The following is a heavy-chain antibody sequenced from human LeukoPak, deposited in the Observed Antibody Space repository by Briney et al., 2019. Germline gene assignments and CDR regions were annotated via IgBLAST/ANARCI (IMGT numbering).Heavy chain of an antibody. CDR2: IIPILGIA. V-gene: IGHV1-69*02. Sequence: SVKVSCKASGGTFSSYTISWVRQAPGQELEWMGRIIPILGIANYAQKFQGRVTITADKSTSTAYMELSSLRSEDTAVYYCARGVQSYSGSYDYWGQGTLVTVSS. D-gene: IGHD1-26*01. CDR3: ARGVQSYSGSYDY. CDR1: GGTFSSYT. J-gene: IGHJ4*02.